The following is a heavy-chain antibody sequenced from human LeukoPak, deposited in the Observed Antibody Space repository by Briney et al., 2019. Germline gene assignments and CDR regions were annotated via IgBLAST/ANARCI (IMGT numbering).Heavy chain of an antibody. CDR3: AGGVSGGDY. J-gene: IGHJ4*02. D-gene: IGHD2-8*01. Sequence: QPGGSLRLSCAASGFTFSNYAMHWVRQAPGKGLEWVAVIWYDGSNKYYGDSVKGRFTISRDNSKKTLYLQMNSLRAEDTAVYYCAGGVSGGDYWGQGTLVTVSS. CDR2: IWYDGSNK. V-gene: IGHV3-33*01. CDR1: GFTFSNYA.